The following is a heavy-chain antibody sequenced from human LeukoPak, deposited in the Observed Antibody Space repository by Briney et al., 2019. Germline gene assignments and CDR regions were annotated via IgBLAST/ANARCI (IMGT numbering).Heavy chain of an antibody. J-gene: IGHJ4*02. CDR3: AKTRDDLLLGHIDY. V-gene: IGHV4-38-2*02. D-gene: IGHD3/OR15-3a*01. Sequence: PSETLSLTCTVSGYSISSGYYWGWIRQSPGKGLEWIGSIYHTGSTYYNPSLKSRLTISVDTSKNQFSLKLSSVTAADTAVYYCAKTRDDLLLGHIDYWGQGTLVTVSS. CDR1: GYSISSGYY. CDR2: IYHTGST.